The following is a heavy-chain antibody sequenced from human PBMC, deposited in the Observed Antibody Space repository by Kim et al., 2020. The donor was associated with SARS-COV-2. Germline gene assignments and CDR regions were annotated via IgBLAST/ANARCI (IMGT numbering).Heavy chain of an antibody. V-gene: IGHV3-48*04. Sequence: TKYYQDSVKGRFTISRDNAKNSLYLQMNSLRAEDTAVYYCAILLTVTNNYWGQGTLVTVSS. D-gene: IGHD4-17*01. J-gene: IGHJ4*02. CDR2: TK. CDR3: AILLTVTNNY.